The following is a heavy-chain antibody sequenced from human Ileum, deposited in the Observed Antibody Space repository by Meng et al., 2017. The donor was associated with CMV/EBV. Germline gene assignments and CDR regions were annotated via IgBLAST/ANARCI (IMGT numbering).Heavy chain of an antibody. J-gene: IGHJ6*02. CDR2: IYSGGST. D-gene: IGHD5-18*01. CDR1: GFTVSSNY. V-gene: IGHV3-66*02. Sequence: GESLKISCAASGFTVSSNYMSWVRQAPGKGLEWVSVIYSGGSTYYADSVKGRFTISRDNSKNTLYLQMNSLRAEDTAVYYYASENTAYWGFYYYGMDVWGQGTTVTVSS. CDR3: ASENTAYWGFYYYGMDV.